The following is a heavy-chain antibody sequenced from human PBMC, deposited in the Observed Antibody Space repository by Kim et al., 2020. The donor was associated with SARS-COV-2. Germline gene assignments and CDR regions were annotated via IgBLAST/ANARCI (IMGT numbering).Heavy chain of an antibody. V-gene: IGHV3-30*04. CDR3: ARDPEAYCGGDCYFFDY. J-gene: IGHJ4*02. CDR1: GFTFSSYA. CDR2: ISYDGSNK. Sequence: GGSLRLSCAASGFTFSSYAMHWVRQAPGKGLEWVAVISYDGSNKYYADSVKGRFTISRDNSKNTLYLQMNSLRAEDTAVYYCARDPEAYCGGDCYFFDYWGQGTLVTVSS. D-gene: IGHD2-21*02.